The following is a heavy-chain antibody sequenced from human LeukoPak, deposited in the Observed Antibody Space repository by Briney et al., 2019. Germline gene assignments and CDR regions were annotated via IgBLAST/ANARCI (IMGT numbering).Heavy chain of an antibody. CDR2: ISSDGSDT. J-gene: IGHJ4*02. D-gene: IGHD1-1*01. CDR3: ARDQTQLGPTTVDH. Sequence: GGSLRLSCVASGFSFSSYWMRWVRQDPGKGLTWVARISSDGSDTKYGDSVKGRFTISRDNGKNTLYLQMNSLGAEDTAVYYCARDQTQLGPTTVDHWGQGIQVTVSS. V-gene: IGHV3-74*01. CDR1: GFSFSSYW.